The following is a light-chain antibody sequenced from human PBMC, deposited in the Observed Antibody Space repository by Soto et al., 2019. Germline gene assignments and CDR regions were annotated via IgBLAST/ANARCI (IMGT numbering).Light chain of an antibody. CDR3: QQYGSSPFT. Sequence: EIVLTQSPGTLSLSPGERATLSCRASQSVSSSYLAWYQQKPGQAPRLLIYGASSRATGIPDRFSGSGSGTDFTFTISILEPEDFAVYYCQQYGSSPFTFGGGTKVDIK. V-gene: IGKV3-20*01. CDR2: GAS. CDR1: QSVSSSY. J-gene: IGKJ4*01.